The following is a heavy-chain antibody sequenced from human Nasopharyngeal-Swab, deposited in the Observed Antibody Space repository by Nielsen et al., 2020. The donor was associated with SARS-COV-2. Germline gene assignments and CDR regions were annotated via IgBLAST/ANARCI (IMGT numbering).Heavy chain of an antibody. CDR3: ARDPYYYGSMGAFEI. J-gene: IGHJ3*02. V-gene: IGHV1-18*04. D-gene: IGHD3-10*01. Sequence: ASVKVSCKASGYTFTSYGISWVRQAPGQGLEWMGWISAYNGNTNYAQKLQGRVTMTTDTSTSTAYMELSSLRSEDTAVYYCARDPYYYGSMGAFEIWGQGTMVTVSS. CDR1: GYTFTSYG. CDR2: ISAYNGNT.